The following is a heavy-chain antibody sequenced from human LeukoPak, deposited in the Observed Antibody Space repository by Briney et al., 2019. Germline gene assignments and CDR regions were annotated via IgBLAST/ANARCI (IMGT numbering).Heavy chain of an antibody. CDR2: INPNSGGT. D-gene: IGHD3-22*01. CDR1: GYTFTGYY. Sequence: GASVKVSCKASGYTFTGYYMHWVRQAPGQGLEWMGWINPNSGGTNYAQKFQGRVTMTRDTSISTAYMELSRLRSDDTAVYYCARDYYDSRVQDSGSAEYFQHWGQGTLVTVSS. V-gene: IGHV1-2*02. J-gene: IGHJ1*01. CDR3: ARDYYDSRVQDSGSAEYFQH.